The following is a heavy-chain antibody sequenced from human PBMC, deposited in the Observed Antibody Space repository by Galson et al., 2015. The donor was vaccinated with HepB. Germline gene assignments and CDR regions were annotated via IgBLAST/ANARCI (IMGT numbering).Heavy chain of an antibody. CDR2: ISSSGSKI. V-gene: IGHV3-21*01. CDR3: ARDPSSRGPFDY. CDR1: GFTFSSYS. D-gene: IGHD6-6*01. Sequence: SLRLSCAASGFTFSSYSMNWVRQAPGKGLEWVSSISSSGSKIYYADSVKGRFTISRDNAKNTLYLQMNSLRAEDTAVYYCARDPSSRGPFDYWGQGTLVTVSS. J-gene: IGHJ4*02.